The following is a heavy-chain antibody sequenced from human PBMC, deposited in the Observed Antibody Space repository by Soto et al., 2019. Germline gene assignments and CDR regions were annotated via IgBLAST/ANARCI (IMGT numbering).Heavy chain of an antibody. CDR1: GGTFSSYA. D-gene: IGHD5-18*01. J-gene: IGHJ4*02. CDR2: IIPIFGTA. Sequence: SVKVSCKASGGTFSSYAISWVRQAPGQGLEWMGGIIPIFGTANYAQKFQGRVTITADESTSTAYMELSSLRSEDTAVYYCARAGCGRGYSYGTDFYYWGQGTLVTVSS. CDR3: ARAGCGRGYSYGTDFYY. V-gene: IGHV1-69*13.